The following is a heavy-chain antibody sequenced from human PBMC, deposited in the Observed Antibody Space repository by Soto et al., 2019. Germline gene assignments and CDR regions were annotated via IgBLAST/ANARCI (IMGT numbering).Heavy chain of an antibody. CDR3: AGADIVLMVYAIRLFDY. CDR1: GGSISSNNYY. V-gene: IGHV4-39*01. J-gene: IGHJ4*02. Sequence: QLQLQESGPGLVKPSETLSLTCTVSGGSISSNNYYWGWIRQPPGKGLEWIGSIYSSGSTFYNPSLESRVTISVDTSKNQFSLKLTSVTAADTAVYYCAGADIVLMVYAIRLFDYWGQGTLVTVSS. CDR2: IYSSGST. D-gene: IGHD2-8*01.